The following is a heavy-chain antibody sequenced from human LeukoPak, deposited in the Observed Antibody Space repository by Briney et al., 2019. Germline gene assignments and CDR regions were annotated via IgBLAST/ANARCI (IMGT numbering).Heavy chain of an antibody. J-gene: IGHJ3*02. D-gene: IGHD2-15*01. CDR2: INHSGST. CDR1: GGSFSGYY. Sequence: PSETLSLTCAVYGGSFSGYYWSWIRQPPGKGLEWIGEINHSGSTNYNPSLKSRVTISVDTSKNQFSLKLGSVTAADTAVYYCARDPTNIVVVVAATRPGAFDIWGQGTMVTVSS. CDR3: ARDPTNIVVVVAATRPGAFDI. V-gene: IGHV4-34*01.